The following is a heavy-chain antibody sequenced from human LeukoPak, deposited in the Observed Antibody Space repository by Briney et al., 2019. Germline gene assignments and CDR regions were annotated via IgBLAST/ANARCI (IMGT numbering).Heavy chain of an antibody. V-gene: IGHV3-23*01. D-gene: IGHD3-22*01. CDR1: GFTFDNYA. Sequence: GGSLRLSCVASGFTFDNYAMMWVRQAPGKGLEWVSVISGSGDGTWSADSVKGRFTISRDNSKNTLYLQMNSLRDEDTAVYYCAKSSYYDASGYYREYYFDYWGQGTLVTVS. CDR2: ISGSGDGT. CDR3: AKSSYYDASGYYREYYFDY. J-gene: IGHJ4*02.